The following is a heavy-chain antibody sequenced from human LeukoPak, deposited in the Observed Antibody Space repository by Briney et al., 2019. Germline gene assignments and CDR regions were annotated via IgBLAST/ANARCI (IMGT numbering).Heavy chain of an antibody. V-gene: IGHV4-59*08. J-gene: IGHJ3*02. D-gene: IGHD5-18*01. CDR2: IYYSGST. Sequence: PSETLSLTCTVSGGSISSYYWSWIRQPPGKGLEWIGYIYYSGSTNYNPSLKSRVTISVDTSKNRFSLKLSSVTAADTAVYYCASRGYSYGYDTTDAFDIWGQGTMVTVSS. CDR1: GGSISSYY. CDR3: ASRGYSYGYDTTDAFDI.